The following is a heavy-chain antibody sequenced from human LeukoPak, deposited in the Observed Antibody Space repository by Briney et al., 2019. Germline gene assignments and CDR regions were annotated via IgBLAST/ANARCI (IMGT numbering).Heavy chain of an antibody. D-gene: IGHD2-8*01. CDR1: GDSISSYY. V-gene: IGHV4-4*07. CDR3: ASNGYYCIEV. Sequence: SETLSLTCNVSGDSISSYYWTWIRQPAGKGLQWIGRTFTSGSTSYNPSLKSRLTISLDMSKNQFSLKLTSVTAADTAVYYCASNGYYCIEVWGNGTTATVSS. J-gene: IGHJ6*03. CDR2: TFTSGST.